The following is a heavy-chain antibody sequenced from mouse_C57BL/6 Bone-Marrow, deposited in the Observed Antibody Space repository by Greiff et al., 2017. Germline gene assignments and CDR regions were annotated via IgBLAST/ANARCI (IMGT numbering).Heavy chain of an antibody. D-gene: IGHD3-2*02. V-gene: IGHV1-4*01. Sequence: QVQLQQSGAELARPGASVKMSCKASGYTFTSYTMHWVKQRPGQGLEWIGYINPSSGYTKYNQKFKDKATLTADKSSSAAYMQLSSLTSEDSAVYYCAREAQAPCRYYAMDYWGQGTSVTVSS. CDR3: AREAQAPCRYYAMDY. J-gene: IGHJ4*01. CDR2: INPSSGYT. CDR1: GYTFTSYT.